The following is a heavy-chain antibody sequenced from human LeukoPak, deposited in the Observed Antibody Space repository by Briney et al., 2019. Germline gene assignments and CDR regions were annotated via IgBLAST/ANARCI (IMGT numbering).Heavy chain of an antibody. D-gene: IGHD6-19*01. CDR2: ISAYNGNT. J-gene: IGHJ4*02. V-gene: IGHV1-18*04. Sequence: ASVKVSCKASGYTFTGYYMHWVRQAPGQGLEWMGWISAYNGNTNYAQKLQGRVTMTTDTSTSTAYMELRSLRSDDTAVYYCAREAYSSGSDCWGQGTLVTVSS. CDR3: AREAYSSGSDC. CDR1: GYTFTGYY.